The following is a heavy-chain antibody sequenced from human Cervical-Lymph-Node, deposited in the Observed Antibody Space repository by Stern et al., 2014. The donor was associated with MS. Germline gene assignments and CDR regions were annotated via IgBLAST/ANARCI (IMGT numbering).Heavy chain of an antibody. Sequence: VQLVQSGNEVKKPGASVKVSCEASGYTFTSYGISWVRQAPGQGLEWMGWINAYNGNTKYEQKFQDRVTMTPEPSTSTVDMGMRNLRSDDAALYYCARAAGILDFWGQETLVTVSS. CDR3: ARAAGILDF. CDR2: INAYNGNT. V-gene: IGHV1-18*01. D-gene: IGHD1-1*01. CDR1: GYTFTSYG. J-gene: IGHJ4*02.